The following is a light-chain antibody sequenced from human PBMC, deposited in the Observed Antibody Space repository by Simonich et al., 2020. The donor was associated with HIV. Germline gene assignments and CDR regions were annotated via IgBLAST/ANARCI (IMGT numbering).Light chain of an antibody. J-gene: IGLJ3*02. CDR2: LEGSGSY. CDR3: ETWDINTRV. Sequence: QPVLTQSSSASASLGSSVKLTCTLSSGHSSYIIAWHQQQPGKAPRYLMKLEGSGSYNKGGGVPDRFSGSSSGADRYLSISNLQSEDEADYYCETWDINTRVFGGGTKLTVL. CDR1: SGHSSYI. V-gene: IGLV4-60*03.